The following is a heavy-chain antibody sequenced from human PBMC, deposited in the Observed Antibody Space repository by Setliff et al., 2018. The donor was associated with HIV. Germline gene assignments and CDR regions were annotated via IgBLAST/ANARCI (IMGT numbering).Heavy chain of an antibody. J-gene: IGHJ3*01. CDR3: AREEYDRDF. D-gene: IGHD3-22*01. Sequence: SVKVSCKASGGSFRNYAISWVRQAPGQGLEWMGGIIPLLGTANYAQRFQGRVTIIADESTSTAYMELTSLRSEDTAVYYCAREEYDRDFWGQGTKVNVSS. CDR1: GGSFRNYA. CDR2: IIPLLGTA. V-gene: IGHV1-69*13.